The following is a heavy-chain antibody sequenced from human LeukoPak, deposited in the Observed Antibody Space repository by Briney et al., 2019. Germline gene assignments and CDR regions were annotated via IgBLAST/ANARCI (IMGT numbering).Heavy chain of an antibody. CDR3: AAGRGYGEFQY. CDR2: INPDSGGT. V-gene: IGHV1-2*02. CDR1: GYTFTGWY. D-gene: IGHD2-15*01. Sequence: GASVKVSCKGSGYTFTGWYVHWVRQAPRQGLELMGWINPDSGGTNYAQTCQGSVTMTRDTSTNTVDMELSSLIPEYTAVYYCAAGRGYGEFQYWGPGTLVTVSS. J-gene: IGHJ4*02.